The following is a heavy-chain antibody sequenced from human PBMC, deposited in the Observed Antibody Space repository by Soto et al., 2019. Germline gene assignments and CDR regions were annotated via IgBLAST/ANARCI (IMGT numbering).Heavy chain of an antibody. CDR3: ARGYSGYDS. V-gene: IGHV4-59*08. CDR1: GGSLSNYY. D-gene: IGHD5-12*01. CDR2: IYYSGST. Sequence: SETLSLTCTVSGGSLSNYYWGWIRQPPGKGLEWIGYIYYSGSTNYNPSLKSRVTISLDTSKNQFSLKLSSVTAADTAVYYCARGYSGYDSWGQGTLVTVSS. J-gene: IGHJ4*02.